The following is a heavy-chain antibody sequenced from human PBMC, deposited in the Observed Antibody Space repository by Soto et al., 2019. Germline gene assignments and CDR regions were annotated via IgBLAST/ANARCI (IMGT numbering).Heavy chain of an antibody. CDR1: GGTFSIYA. D-gene: IGHD3-10*01. CDR2: IIPIFGTA. V-gene: IGHV1-69*13. Sequence: SVKVSCKASGGTFSIYASSWVRQAPGQGLEWMGGIIPIFGTANYAQKFQGRVTITADESTSTAYMELSSLRSEDTAVYYCARDPNYYGSGSYRAYGAINWFDPWGQGTPVTVSS. CDR3: ARDPNYYGSGSYRAYGAINWFDP. J-gene: IGHJ5*02.